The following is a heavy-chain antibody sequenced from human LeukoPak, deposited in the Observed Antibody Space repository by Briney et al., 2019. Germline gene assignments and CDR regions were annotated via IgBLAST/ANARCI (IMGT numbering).Heavy chain of an antibody. V-gene: IGHV1-2*02. D-gene: IGHD2-2*03. J-gene: IGHJ5*01. CDR3: ARVLFNSGYDS. Sequence: ASVKVSCKVSGVTFTGAYMHWVRQAPGQGLEWMGWINLNSGETRYGQKFQGRVTMTRDTSIDTVHMELGSLTSDDTAVYYCARVLFNSGYDSWGQGTLVTVSS. CDR2: INLNSGET. CDR1: GVTFTGAY.